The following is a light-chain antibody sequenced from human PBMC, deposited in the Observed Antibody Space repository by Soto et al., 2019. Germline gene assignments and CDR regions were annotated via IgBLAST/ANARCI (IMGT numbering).Light chain of an antibody. V-gene: IGKV1-39*01. J-gene: IGKJ2*01. CDR3: QQSYSTPQT. Sequence: DIQMTQSPSSLSASVGDRVTITCRASQRSSSYLNWYQQKPGKAPKRLIYAASSLQSGVPSRFSGSGSGTDFTLTISSLQPADFATYYFQQSYSTPQTFGQVTKLEIK. CDR1: QRSSSY. CDR2: AAS.